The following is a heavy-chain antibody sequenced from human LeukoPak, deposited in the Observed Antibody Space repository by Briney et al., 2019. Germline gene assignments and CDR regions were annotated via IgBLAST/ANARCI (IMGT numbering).Heavy chain of an antibody. CDR1: GGSISSYY. CDR3: ARRTTGTGPFDY. V-gene: IGHV4-59*08. J-gene: IGHJ4*02. Sequence: SETLSLTCTVSGGSISSYYWSWIRQPPGKGLEWIAYIYYRGSTNYNPSLRSRVTISVDTSKNQFSLKLSSVTAADTAVYYCARRTTGTGPFDYWGQGTLVTVSS. CDR2: IYYRGST. D-gene: IGHD1-1*01.